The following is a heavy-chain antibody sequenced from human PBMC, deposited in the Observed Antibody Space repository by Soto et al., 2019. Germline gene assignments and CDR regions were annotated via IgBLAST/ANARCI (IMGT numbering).Heavy chain of an antibody. CDR3: ARDDVRGGTI. V-gene: IGHV1-69*13. J-gene: IGHJ3*02. Sequence: WASVKVSCKASGGTFSSYAISWVRQAPGQGLEWMGGIIPIFGTANYAQKFQGRVTITADESTSTAYMELSSLRSEDTAVYYCARDDVRGGTIWGQGTMVTVSS. D-gene: IGHD2-15*01. CDR2: IIPIFGTA. CDR1: GGTFSSYA.